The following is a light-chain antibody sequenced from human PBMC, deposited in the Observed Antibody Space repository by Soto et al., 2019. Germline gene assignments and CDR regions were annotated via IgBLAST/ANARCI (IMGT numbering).Light chain of an antibody. CDR2: AVS. CDR1: SSDVGANIF. V-gene: IGLV2-14*01. Sequence: QCVLTQPAYVSGSPGQSITISCTGTSSDVGANIFVSWHQQHPGKAPKLMIYAVSSRPSGVSYRFSGSKSGNTASLTISGLQAQDEADYYSSSYTINNSYVFGPGTKV. J-gene: IGLJ1*01. CDR3: SSYTINNSYV.